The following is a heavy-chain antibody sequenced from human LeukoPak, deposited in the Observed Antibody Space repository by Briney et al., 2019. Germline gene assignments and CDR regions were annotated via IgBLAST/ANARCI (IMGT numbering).Heavy chain of an antibody. CDR2: ISGSGGST. Sequence: GESLRLSCAASGFTFSSYGITWVRQAPGKGLEWVSAISGSGGSTYYADSVKGRFTISRDNSKNTLYLQMNSLRAEDTAVYYCAKGAYDFWSGYYTGYGYYFDYWGQGTLVTVSS. CDR1: GFTFSSYG. V-gene: IGHV3-23*01. CDR3: AKGAYDFWSGYYTGYGYYFDY. D-gene: IGHD3-3*01. J-gene: IGHJ4*02.